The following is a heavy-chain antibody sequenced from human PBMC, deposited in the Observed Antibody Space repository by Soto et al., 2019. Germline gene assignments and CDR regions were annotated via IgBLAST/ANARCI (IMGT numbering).Heavy chain of an antibody. Sequence: GGSLILSCAASGFTFSSYSINWVRQAPGKGLEWVSFITSSGSYIFYADSLKGRFTVSRDNAKNSVYLHMSSLRAEDTAVYYCARDGEAHYGLDVWGQGTTVTVSS. J-gene: IGHJ6*02. D-gene: IGHD3-10*01. CDR2: ITSSGSYI. CDR1: GFTFSSYS. CDR3: ARDGEAHYGLDV. V-gene: IGHV3-21*01.